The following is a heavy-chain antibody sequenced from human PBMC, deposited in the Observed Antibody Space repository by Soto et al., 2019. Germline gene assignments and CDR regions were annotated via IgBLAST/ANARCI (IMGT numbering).Heavy chain of an antibody. Sequence: GGSLRLSCAASGFTFSSYAMHWVRQAPGKGLEWVAVISYDGSNKYYADSVKGRFTISRDNSKNTLYLQMNSLRAEDTAVYYCARAPTLDAFDIWGQGTMVTVSS. CDR3: ARAPTLDAFDI. CDR2: ISYDGSNK. V-gene: IGHV3-30-3*01. CDR1: GFTFSSYA. J-gene: IGHJ3*02.